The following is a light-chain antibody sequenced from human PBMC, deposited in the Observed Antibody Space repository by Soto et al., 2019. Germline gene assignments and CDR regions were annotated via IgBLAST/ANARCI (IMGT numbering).Light chain of an antibody. CDR3: QQYNKWPPQYP. CDR2: GAS. CDR1: QSISSD. Sequence: EIVMTQSPATLSVSPGERATLSCRASQSISSDLAWYQQKPGQAPRLLIYGASTRATDIPARISGSGSGTDFTLTISSLQSEDFALYYCQQYNKWPPQYPFGQGTKLEIK. J-gene: IGKJ2*01. V-gene: IGKV3-15*01.